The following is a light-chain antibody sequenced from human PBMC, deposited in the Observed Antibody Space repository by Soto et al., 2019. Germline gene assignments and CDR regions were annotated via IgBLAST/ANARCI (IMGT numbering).Light chain of an antibody. V-gene: IGKV3-11*01. CDR3: QQRSNWPLT. CDR1: QSISSY. CDR2: DAS. Sequence: EIVLTQSPATLSLSPGERATLSCRASQSISSYLAWYQQKPGQAPRLLIYDASNRATGIPARFRGSGSGTDFTLTISNLEPEDFAVYYCQQRSNWPLTFGGGTKVEIK. J-gene: IGKJ4*01.